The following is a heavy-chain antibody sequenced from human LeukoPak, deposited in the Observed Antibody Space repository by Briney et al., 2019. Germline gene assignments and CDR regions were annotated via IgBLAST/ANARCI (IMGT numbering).Heavy chain of an antibody. CDR1: GGSISSYY. CDR3: ASGFLSWYDHYYYYYMDV. Sequence: SETLSLTCTASGGSISSYYLSWIRQPAGKGLEWIGRIYTSGSTNYNPSLESRVTMSVDTSKNQFSLKLSSVTAADTAVYYCASGFLSWYDHYYYYYMDVWGKGTTVTVSS. J-gene: IGHJ6*03. D-gene: IGHD6-13*01. CDR2: IYTSGST. V-gene: IGHV4-4*07.